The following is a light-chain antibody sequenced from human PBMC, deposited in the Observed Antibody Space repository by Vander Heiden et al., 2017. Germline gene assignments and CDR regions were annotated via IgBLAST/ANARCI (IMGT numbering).Light chain of an antibody. V-gene: IGKV3-15*01. J-gene: IGKJ2*01. CDR1: QSVSSN. CDR2: GAS. Sequence: MTQSPATLSVSPGERATLSCRASQSVSSNLAWYQQKPGQAPRLLIYGASTRATGIPARFSGSGSGTEFTLTISSLQSEDFAVYYCQQYNNWPPYTFGQGTKLEIK. CDR3: QQYNNWPPYT.